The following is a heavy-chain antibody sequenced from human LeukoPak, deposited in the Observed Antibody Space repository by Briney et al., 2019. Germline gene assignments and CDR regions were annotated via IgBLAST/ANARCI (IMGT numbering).Heavy chain of an antibody. J-gene: IGHJ1*01. CDR3: AKSDAIFGVVIKYFQH. D-gene: IGHD3-3*01. CDR2: ISGNGDST. Sequence: PGGSLRLSCAASGFSFSTFAMSWVRQTPGKGLEWVSVISGNGDSTYYADSVKGRFTISRDNSKNTLYLQVNSLRAEDTAVYYCAKSDAIFGVVIKYFQHWGQGTLVTVSS. V-gene: IGHV3-23*01. CDR1: GFSFSTFA.